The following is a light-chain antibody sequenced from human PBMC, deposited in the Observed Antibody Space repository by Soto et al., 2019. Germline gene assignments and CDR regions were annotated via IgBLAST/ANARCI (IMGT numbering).Light chain of an antibody. V-gene: IGKV1-17*03. Sequence: DIQMTQSPSAMSASVGDRVTITCRASQGIRNCLAWFQQKPGKVPKRLIYSVSSLQSGVPSRFSGSGSETEFTLTISSLQPEDFATYYCLQSYRYPWTFGQGTEVEIK. J-gene: IGKJ1*01. CDR1: QGIRNC. CDR3: LQSYRYPWT. CDR2: SVS.